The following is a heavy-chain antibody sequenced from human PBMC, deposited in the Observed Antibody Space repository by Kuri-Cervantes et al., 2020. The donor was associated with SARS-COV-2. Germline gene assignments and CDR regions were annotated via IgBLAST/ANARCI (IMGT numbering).Heavy chain of an antibody. CDR2: IYTSGST. J-gene: IGHJ6*03. Sequence: SETLFLTCTVSGGSISSYYWSWIRQSAGKGLEWIGRIYTSGSTNYNPSLKSRVTMSVDTSKNQFSLKLSSVTAADTAVYYCARDLPSDYTYYYYYMDVWGKGTTVTVSS. CDR3: ARDLPSDYTYYYYYMDV. CDR1: GGSISSYY. V-gene: IGHV4-4*07. D-gene: IGHD4/OR15-4a*01.